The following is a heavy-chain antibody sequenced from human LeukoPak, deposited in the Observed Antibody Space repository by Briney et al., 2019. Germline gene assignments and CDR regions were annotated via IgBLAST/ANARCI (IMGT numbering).Heavy chain of an antibody. Sequence: PGGSLRLSCAASGFTFSTYWMSWVRQARGKGLEWVANIKQDGSEKYYVDSVKGRFTISRDNAKNSLYLQMNSLRVEDTAVYYCARNVYRSFDSWDQGTLVTVSS. J-gene: IGHJ4*02. V-gene: IGHV3-7*01. CDR1: GFTFSTYW. CDR2: IKQDGSEK. CDR3: ARNVYRSFDS. D-gene: IGHD1-14*01.